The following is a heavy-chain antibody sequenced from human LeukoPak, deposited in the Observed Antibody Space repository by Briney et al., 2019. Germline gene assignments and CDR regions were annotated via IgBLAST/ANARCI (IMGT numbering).Heavy chain of an antibody. J-gene: IGHJ4*02. V-gene: IGHV4-59*12. CDR2: IYYSGST. CDR3: ARFPYYYGSGSPTRFDY. D-gene: IGHD3-10*01. Sequence: SETLSLACTVSGGSITSYYWTWIRQPPGKGLEWIGSIYYSGSTYYNPSLKSRVTISVDTSKNQFSLKLSSVTAADTAVYYCARFPYYYGSGSPTRFDYWGQGTLVTVSS. CDR1: GGSITSYY.